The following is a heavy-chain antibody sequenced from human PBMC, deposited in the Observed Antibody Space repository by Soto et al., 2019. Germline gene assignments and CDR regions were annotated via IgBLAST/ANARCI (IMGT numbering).Heavy chain of an antibody. D-gene: IGHD6-19*01. CDR1: GFTLSTYW. V-gene: IGHV3-7*03. CDR3: TRGAAVAGIDY. J-gene: IGHJ4*02. Sequence: EVQLVQSGGGLVQPGWSLRLSCAAAGFTLSTYWMSWVRQAPGKGLEWVANLKPDGSEKYYGDSVKGRFTISRDDAENSLYLQMNSLRVEDTAMYYCTRGAAVAGIDYWGQGTLVTVSS. CDR2: LKPDGSEK.